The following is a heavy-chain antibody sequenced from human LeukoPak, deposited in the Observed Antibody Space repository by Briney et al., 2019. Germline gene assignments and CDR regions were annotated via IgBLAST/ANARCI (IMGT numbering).Heavy chain of an antibody. J-gene: IGHJ4*02. D-gene: IGHD5-12*01. CDR2: INPNSGGT. CDR1: GYTFTGYY. V-gene: IGHV1-2*02. Sequence: ASVKVSCNASGYTFTGYYMHWVRQAPGQGLEWMGWINPNSGGTNYAQKFQGRVTMTRDTSISTAYMELSRLRSDDTAVYYCARVDIVATDLDYWGQGTLVTVSS. CDR3: ARVDIVATDLDY.